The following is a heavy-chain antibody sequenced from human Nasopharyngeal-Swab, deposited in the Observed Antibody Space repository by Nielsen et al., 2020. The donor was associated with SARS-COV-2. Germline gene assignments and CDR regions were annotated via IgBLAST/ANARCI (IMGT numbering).Heavy chain of an antibody. Sequence: GESLKISCAASGFSVSGNTYMSWVRQAPGKGLEWVSAISGSGGSTYYADSVKGRFTISRDNSKNTQYLQMNSLRAEDTAVYYCAELLNYDSSGGAYWGQGTLVTVSS. CDR3: AELLNYDSSGGAY. CDR2: ISGSGGST. V-gene: IGHV3-23*01. D-gene: IGHD3-22*01. CDR1: GFSVSGNT. J-gene: IGHJ4*02.